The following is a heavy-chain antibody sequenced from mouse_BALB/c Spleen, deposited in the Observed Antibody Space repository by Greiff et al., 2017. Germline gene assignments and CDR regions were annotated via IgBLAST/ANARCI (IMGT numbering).Heavy chain of an antibody. Sequence: EVKVEESGGGLVQPGGSLRLSCATSGFTFTDYYMSWVRQPPGKALEWLGFIRNKANGYTTEYSASVKGRFTISRDNSQSILYLQMNTLRAEDSATYYCARGKYGNSWFAYWGQGTLVTVSA. D-gene: IGHD2-10*02. CDR1: GFTFTDYY. J-gene: IGHJ3*01. CDR2: IRNKANGYTT. V-gene: IGHV7-3*02. CDR3: ARGKYGNSWFAY.